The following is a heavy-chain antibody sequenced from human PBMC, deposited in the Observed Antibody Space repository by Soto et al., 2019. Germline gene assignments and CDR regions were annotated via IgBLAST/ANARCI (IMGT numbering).Heavy chain of an antibody. CDR1: GFTFSSYC. CDR3: AKPRLVSSGYGDY. CDR2: ISYDGSNK. V-gene: IGHV3-30*18. D-gene: IGHD3-22*01. J-gene: IGHJ4*02. Sequence: GGSLRLSCTASGFTFSSYCMHWVRQAPGKGLEWVAVISYDGSNKYYADSVKGRFTISRDNSKNTLYLQMNSLRAEDTAVYYCAKPRLVSSGYGDYWGQGTLVTVSS.